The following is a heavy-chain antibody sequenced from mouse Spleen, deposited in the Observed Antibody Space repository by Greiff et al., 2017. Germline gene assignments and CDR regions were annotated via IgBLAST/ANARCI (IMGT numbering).Heavy chain of an antibody. CDR1: GYSFTGYY. Sequence: EVQLQQSGPELVKPGASVKISCKASGYSFTGYYMNWVKQSPEKSLEWIGEINPSTGGTTYNQKFKAKATLTVDKSSSTAYMQLKSLTSEDSAVYYCARRDYYDGLFAYWGQGTLVTVSA. J-gene: IGHJ3*01. V-gene: IGHV1-42*01. D-gene: IGHD1-1*01. CDR2: INPSTGGT. CDR3: ARRDYYDGLFAY.